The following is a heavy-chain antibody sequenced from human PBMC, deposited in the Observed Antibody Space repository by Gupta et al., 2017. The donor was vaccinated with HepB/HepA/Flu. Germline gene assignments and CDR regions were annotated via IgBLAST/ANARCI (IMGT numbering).Heavy chain of an antibody. V-gene: IGHV3-30*18. J-gene: IGHJ4*02. CDR3: AKASNNGYYYQYYFDY. D-gene: IGHD3-22*01. CDR1: RFAFKSFG. CDR2: ISHDGNKQ. Sequence: QGQLVQSWRGLVQPGRSLGLSFAASRFAFKSFGMHWVRQAPGKGLEWVAVISHDGNKQFYAGSVRGRFTISRDNSRNTLYLNLNSLTIDDTAVYYCAKASNNGYYYQYYFDYWGQGALVTVSS.